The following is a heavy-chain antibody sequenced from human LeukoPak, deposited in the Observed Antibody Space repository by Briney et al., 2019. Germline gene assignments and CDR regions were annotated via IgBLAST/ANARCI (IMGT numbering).Heavy chain of an antibody. J-gene: IGHJ6*02. V-gene: IGHV3-30*04. D-gene: IGHD6-6*01. CDR2: ISYGGSNK. CDR1: GFTFSSYA. CDR3: ARAGSSSSDYYYYGMDV. Sequence: GGSLRLSCAASGFTFSSYAMHWVRQAPGKGLEWVAVISYGGSNKYYADSVKGRFTISRDNSKNTLYLQMNSLRAEDTAVYYCARAGSSSSDYYYYGMDVWGQGTTVTVSS.